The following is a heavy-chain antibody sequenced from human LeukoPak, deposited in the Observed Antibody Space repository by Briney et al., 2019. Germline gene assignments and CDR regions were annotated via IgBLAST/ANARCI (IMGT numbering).Heavy chain of an antibody. CDR3: ARGANVLLWFGELFTSLPFDY. D-gene: IGHD3-10*01. CDR1: GGSISSSSYY. Sequence: PSETLSLTCTVSGGSISSSSYYWGWIRQPPGKGLEWIGSIYYSGSTYYNPSLKSRVTISVDTSKNQFSLKLSSVTAADTAVYYCARGANVLLWFGELFTSLPFDYWGQGTLVTVSS. V-gene: IGHV4-39*07. J-gene: IGHJ4*02. CDR2: IYYSGST.